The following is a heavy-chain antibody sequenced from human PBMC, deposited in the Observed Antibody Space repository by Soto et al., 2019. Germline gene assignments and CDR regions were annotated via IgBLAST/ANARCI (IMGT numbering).Heavy chain of an antibody. CDR3: AHRRGAAAVAY. CDR2: IYWDDDE. V-gene: IGHV2-5*02. J-gene: IGHJ4*02. Sequence: QITLKESGPTLVKPTQTLTLTCSFSGFSLSSSGVAVGWIRQPPGKALEWLALIYWDDDERYSPSLQRRLTISKDTSKNQVVLRMTHMDPSETGTYYCAHRRGAAAVAYWGQGTLVTVSS. CDR1: GFSLSSSGVA. D-gene: IGHD6-13*01.